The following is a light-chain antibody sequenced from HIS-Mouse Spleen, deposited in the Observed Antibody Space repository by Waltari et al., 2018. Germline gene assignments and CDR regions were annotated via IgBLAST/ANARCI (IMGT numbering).Light chain of an antibody. V-gene: IGLV3-25*03. CDR1: ALPKQY. CDR2: KGS. Sequence: SYELTQPPSVSVSPGQTARITCSGDALPKQYAYWYQQKPGQAPVLVIYKGSGRPSGIPERFSGSSSGTTVTLTISGVQAEDEADYYCQSADSSGTGWVFGGGTKLTVL. J-gene: IGLJ3*02. CDR3: QSADSSGTGWV.